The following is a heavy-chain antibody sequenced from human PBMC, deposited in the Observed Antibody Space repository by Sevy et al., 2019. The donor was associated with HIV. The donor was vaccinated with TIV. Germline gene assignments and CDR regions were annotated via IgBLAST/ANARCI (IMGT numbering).Heavy chain of an antibody. Sequence: GGSLRLSCAASGFTFSSYSMNWVRQAPGKGLEWVSSISSSSSYIYYADSVKGRLTISRDNAKNSLYLQMNSLRAEDTAVYYWARDQYNWNVTYYGMDVWGQGTTVTVSS. CDR2: ISSSSSYI. J-gene: IGHJ6*02. CDR1: GFTFSSYS. V-gene: IGHV3-21*01. D-gene: IGHD1-20*01. CDR3: ARDQYNWNVTYYGMDV.